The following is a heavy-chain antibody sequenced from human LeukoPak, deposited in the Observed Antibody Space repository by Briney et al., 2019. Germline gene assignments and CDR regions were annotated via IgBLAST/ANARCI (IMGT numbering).Heavy chain of an antibody. CDR2: IKQDGKER. J-gene: IGHJ2*01. V-gene: IGHV3-7*01. CDR1: GFTLSSFW. D-gene: IGHD6-13*01. CDR3: ASLPGGRTAALEFDF. Sequence: PGGSLRLSCATSGFTLSSFWMSWVRQTPGKGLEWVANIKQDGKERYYVDSVKGRYTISRDNAKNSLFLQMNSLRAEDTAVYYGASLPGGRTAALEFDFRGRGTLVTVSS.